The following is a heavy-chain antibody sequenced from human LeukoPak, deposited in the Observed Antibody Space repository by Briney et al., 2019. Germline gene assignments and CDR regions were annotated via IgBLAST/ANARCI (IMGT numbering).Heavy chain of an antibody. CDR3: ARGRQWLVHGGFDP. D-gene: IGHD6-19*01. Sequence: SETLSLTCAVYGGSFSGYYWSWIRQPPGKGLEWIGEINHSGSTNYNPSLKSRVTISVVTSKNQFSLKLSSVTAADTAVYYCARGRQWLVHGGFDPWGQGTLVTVSS. CDR1: GGSFSGYY. CDR2: INHSGST. J-gene: IGHJ5*02. V-gene: IGHV4-34*01.